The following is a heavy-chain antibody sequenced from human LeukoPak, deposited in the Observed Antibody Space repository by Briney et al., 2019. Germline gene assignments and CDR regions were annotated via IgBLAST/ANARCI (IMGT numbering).Heavy chain of an antibody. V-gene: IGHV4-59*01. CDR1: GGSISSYY. CDR3: AGGRYSSWFDY. D-gene: IGHD6-13*01. J-gene: IGHJ4*02. CDR2: IYYSGST. Sequence: SETLSLTCTVSGGSISSYYWSWTRQPPGKGLEWIGYIYYSGSTNYNPSLKSRVTISVDTSKNQFSLKLSSVTAADTAVYYCAGGRYSSWFDYWGQGTLVTVSS.